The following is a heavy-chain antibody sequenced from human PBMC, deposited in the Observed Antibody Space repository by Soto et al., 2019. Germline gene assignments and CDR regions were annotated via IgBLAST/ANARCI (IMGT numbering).Heavy chain of an antibody. V-gene: IGHV3-30-3*01. Sequence: QGQLVESGGGVVQPGKSLRLSCAASGFTFSSYAMHWVRQAPGKGLEWVAVISYDGSHKKCRDSVKGRFTISRDDSKNTLYLQTNSLRVEDTAVYFCARGGRSGPFDYWGQGTLVTVSS. J-gene: IGHJ4*02. D-gene: IGHD6-19*01. CDR2: ISYDGSHK. CDR3: ARGGRSGPFDY. CDR1: GFTFSSYA.